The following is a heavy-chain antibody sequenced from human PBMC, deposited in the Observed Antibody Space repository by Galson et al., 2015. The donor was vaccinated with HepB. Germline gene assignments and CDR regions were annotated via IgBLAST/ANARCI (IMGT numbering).Heavy chain of an antibody. D-gene: IGHD1-26*01. J-gene: IGHJ3*02. CDR2: ISAYNGNT. Sequence: SVKVSCKASGYTFTSYGISWVRQAPGQGLEWMGWISAYNGNTNYAQKLQGRVTMTTDTSTSTAYMELRSLRSDDTAVYYCARDLAHPQWDGDAFDIWGQGTMVTVSS. CDR1: GYTFTSYG. CDR3: ARDLAHPQWDGDAFDI. V-gene: IGHV1-18*01.